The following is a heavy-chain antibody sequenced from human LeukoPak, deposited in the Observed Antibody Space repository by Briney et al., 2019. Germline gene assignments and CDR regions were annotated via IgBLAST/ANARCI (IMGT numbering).Heavy chain of an antibody. CDR2: IVVGSGDT. Sequence: ASVKVSCKASGFNFITSTMQWVRQARGQRHEWIGWIVVGSGDTNYAQKFQDRVSISRDMSTSTAYMELCSLRSEDTAVYYCAADYSGYEKYYYDMDVWGQGTPVTVSS. D-gene: IGHD5-12*01. J-gene: IGHJ6*02. V-gene: IGHV1-58*02. CDR3: AADYSGYEKYYYDMDV. CDR1: GFNFITST.